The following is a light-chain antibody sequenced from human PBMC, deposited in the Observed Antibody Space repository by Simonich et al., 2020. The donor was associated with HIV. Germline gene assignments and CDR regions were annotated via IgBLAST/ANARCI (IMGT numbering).Light chain of an antibody. CDR1: KIGSKS. Sequence: SYVLTQPPSVSVAPGKTARITCGGKKIGSKSLHWYHQKPGPAPVLVVYEDSDRPAGIPERFSGSNSGKTATLTISRVEAGDEADYYCQVWDSSSDHVVFGGGTKLTVL. J-gene: IGLJ2*01. V-gene: IGLV3-21*03. CDR2: EDS. CDR3: QVWDSSSDHVV.